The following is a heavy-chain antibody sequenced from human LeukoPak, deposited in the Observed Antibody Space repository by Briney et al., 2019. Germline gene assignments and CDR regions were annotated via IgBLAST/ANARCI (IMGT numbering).Heavy chain of an antibody. D-gene: IGHD4-23*01. V-gene: IGHV4-39*07. CDR3: ARDCTATVVTENTYYYYSMDV. J-gene: IGHJ6*03. Sequence: PSETLSLTCTVSGGSISSSSYYWGWIRQPPGKGLEWIGSIYYSGSTYYNPSLKSRVTISVDTSKNQFSLKLSSVTAADTAVYYWARDCTATVVTENTYYYYSMDVWGKGPTAT. CDR2: IYYSGST. CDR1: GGSISSSSYY.